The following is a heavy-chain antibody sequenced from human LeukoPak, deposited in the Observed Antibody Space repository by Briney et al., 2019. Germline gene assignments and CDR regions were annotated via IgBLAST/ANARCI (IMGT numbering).Heavy chain of an antibody. CDR1: GGTFSNSG. D-gene: IGHD3-3*01. CDR2: IIPVFGTP. V-gene: IGHV1-69*06. CDR3: ARERLARFPYFDY. J-gene: IGHJ4*02. Sequence: SVKVSCKPSGGTFSNSGISWVRLAPGQGPEWMGGIIPVFGTPNYAQKFQGRLTITADRSTTTAYMELSSLTSDDTAVYYCARERLARFPYFDYWGQGTLVAVSS.